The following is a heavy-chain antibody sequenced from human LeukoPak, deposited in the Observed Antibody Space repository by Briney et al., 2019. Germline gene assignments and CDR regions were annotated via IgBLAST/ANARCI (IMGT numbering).Heavy chain of an antibody. CDR2: IIPIFGTA. D-gene: IGHD3-22*01. V-gene: IGHV1-69*06. CDR3: ARGGGGYLRNDAFDI. J-gene: IGHJ3*02. Sequence: SVKVSCKASGGTFSIYAISWVRQAPGQGLEWMGGIIPIFGTANYAQKFQGRVTITADKSTSTAYMELSSLRSEDTAVYYCARGGGGYLRNDAFDIWGQGTMVTVSS. CDR1: GGTFSIYA.